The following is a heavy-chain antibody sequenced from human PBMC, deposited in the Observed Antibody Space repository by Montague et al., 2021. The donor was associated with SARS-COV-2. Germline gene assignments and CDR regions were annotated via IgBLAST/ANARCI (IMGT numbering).Heavy chain of an antibody. CDR1: GGSISSYC. CDR3: ARDLGDY. J-gene: IGHJ4*02. CDR2: IYYSGST. V-gene: IGHV4-59*13. Sequence: ETLSLTCTVSGGSISSYCWSWIRQPPGKGLEWIGYIYYSGSTNYNPSPKSRVTISVDTSKNQFSLTLSSVTAADTAVYYCARDLGDYWGQGTLVTVSS.